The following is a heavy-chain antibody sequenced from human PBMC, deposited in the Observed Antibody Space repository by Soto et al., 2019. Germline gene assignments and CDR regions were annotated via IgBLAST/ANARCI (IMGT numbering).Heavy chain of an antibody. Sequence: GAQRLSFPPSRCTYGGFGMSPVRPARGRGLDWVSTVNGGGDSTHYADSVKGRFSIFRDNSKNTVYLQMNSLRYEDAAMYYCTRFMTVTAMPARRESLDFWVQGTLVTVSS. V-gene: IGHV3-23*01. D-gene: IGHD6-6*01. J-gene: IGHJ4*02. CDR1: RCTYGGFG. CDR2: VNGGGDST. CDR3: TRFMTVTAMPARRESLDF.